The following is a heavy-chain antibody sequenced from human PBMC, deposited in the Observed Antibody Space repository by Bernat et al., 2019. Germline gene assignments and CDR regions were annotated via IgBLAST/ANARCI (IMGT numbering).Heavy chain of an antibody. V-gene: IGHV3-66*02. Sequence: EVQLVESGGGLVQPGGSLRLSCAASGFTVSSNYMSWVRQSPGKGLEWFSVIYSGGSTYYADSVKGRFTISRDNSKNTLYLQMNSLRAEDTAVYYCARDLRRPDDYYYYGMDVWGQGTTVTVSS. J-gene: IGHJ6*02. CDR3: ARDLRRPDDYYYYGMDV. CDR1: GFTVSSNY. D-gene: IGHD5-24*01. CDR2: IYSGGST.